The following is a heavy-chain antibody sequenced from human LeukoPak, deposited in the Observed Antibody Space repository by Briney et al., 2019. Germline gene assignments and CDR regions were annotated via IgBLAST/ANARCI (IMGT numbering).Heavy chain of an antibody. D-gene: IGHD3-16*01. CDR3: ARDRGGAFDY. CDR2: ISYDGSNK. CDR1: GFTFSTYW. V-gene: IGHV3-30*03. J-gene: IGHJ4*02. Sequence: GGSLRLSCSASGFTFSTYWMSWVRQAPGKGLEWVAVISYDGSNKYYADSVKGRFTISRDNSKNTLYLQMNSLRAEDTAVYYCARDRGGAFDYWGQGTLVTVSS.